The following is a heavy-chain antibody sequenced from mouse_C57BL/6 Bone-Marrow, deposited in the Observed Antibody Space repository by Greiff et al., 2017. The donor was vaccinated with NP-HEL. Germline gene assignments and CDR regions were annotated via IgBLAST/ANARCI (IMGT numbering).Heavy chain of an antibody. J-gene: IGHJ4*01. CDR2: ISSGSSTI. CDR3: ARLYYGSRDAMDY. CDR1: GFTFSDYG. V-gene: IGHV5-17*01. D-gene: IGHD1-1*01. Sequence: EVNVVESGGGLVKPGGSLKLSCAASGFTFSDYGMHWVRQAPEKGLEWVAYISSGSSTIYYADTVKGRFTISRDNAKNTLFLQMTSLRSEDTAMYYCARLYYGSRDAMDYWGQGTSVTVSS.